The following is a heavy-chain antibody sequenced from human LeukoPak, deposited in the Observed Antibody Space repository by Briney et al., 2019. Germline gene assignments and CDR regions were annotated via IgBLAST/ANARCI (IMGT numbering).Heavy chain of an antibody. CDR3: ARVRYSSAWGWFDP. CDR1: GXSINSYF. D-gene: IGHD6-19*01. V-gene: IGHV4-59*01. J-gene: IGHJ5*02. CDR2: LHYSGNT. Sequence: SETLSLTCTVSGXSINSYFWSWIRQPPGKGLEWVGYLHYSGNTNYNPSLNSRVTISVDTSKNQFSLKLTSLTAADTAVYYCARVRYSSAWGWFDPWGQGTLVTVSS.